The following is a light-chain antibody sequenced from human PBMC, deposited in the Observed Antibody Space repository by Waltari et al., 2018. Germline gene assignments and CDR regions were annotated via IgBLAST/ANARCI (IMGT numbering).Light chain of an antibody. CDR3: HQYGRSPRS. CDR2: GAS. CDR1: QSVINNY. Sequence: EIVLTQSPGTLSVSPGERATLSCRASQSVINNYLAWFQQKPGPAPRLLIYGASTRATGIPGRFNGSGSGTDFTLTISRLVPEDFAVYYCHQYGRSPRSFGQGTKLEIK. V-gene: IGKV3-20*01. J-gene: IGKJ2*04.